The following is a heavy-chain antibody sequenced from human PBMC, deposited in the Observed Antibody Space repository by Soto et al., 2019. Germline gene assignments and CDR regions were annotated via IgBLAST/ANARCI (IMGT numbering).Heavy chain of an antibody. CDR2: ISGSGGST. D-gene: IGHD3-16*02. J-gene: IGHJ4*02. V-gene: IGHV3-23*01. CDR1: GFTFSSYA. Sequence: GGSLRLSCAASGFTFSSYAMSWVRQAPGKGLEWVSAISGSGGSTYYADSVKGRFTISRDNSKNTLYLQMNSLRAEDTAVYYCAKAREFVGGPYDYIWGSYPINDYWGQGTLVTVSS. CDR3: AKAREFVGGPYDYIWGSYPINDY.